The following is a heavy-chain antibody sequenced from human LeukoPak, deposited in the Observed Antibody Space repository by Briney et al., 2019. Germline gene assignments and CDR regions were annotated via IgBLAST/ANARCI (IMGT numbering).Heavy chain of an antibody. J-gene: IGHJ6*03. CDR1: GFTFSSYW. D-gene: IGHD3-10*01. CDR2: ISGPGIGT. Sequence: GGSLRLSCAASGFTFSSYWMSWVRQAPGKGLEWVSAISGPGIGTYYADSVKGRFTISRDNSKNTLYLQMNSLRAEDTAVYYCAKQPAIGYYYYYMDVWGKGTTVTVSS. CDR3: AKQPAIGYYYYYMDV. V-gene: IGHV3-23*01.